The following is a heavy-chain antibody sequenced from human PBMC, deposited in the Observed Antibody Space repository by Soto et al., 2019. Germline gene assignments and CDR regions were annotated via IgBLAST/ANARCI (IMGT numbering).Heavy chain of an antibody. CDR2: INHSGST. Sequence: SETLSLTCAVYGGSFSGYYWSWIRQPPGKGLEWIGEINHSGSTNYNPSLKSRVTISVDTSKNQFSLKLSSVTAADTAVYYCAGWGIPAAKYGMDVWGQGTTVTVSS. D-gene: IGHD2-2*01. J-gene: IGHJ6*02. CDR3: AGWGIPAAKYGMDV. CDR1: GGSFSGYY. V-gene: IGHV4-34*01.